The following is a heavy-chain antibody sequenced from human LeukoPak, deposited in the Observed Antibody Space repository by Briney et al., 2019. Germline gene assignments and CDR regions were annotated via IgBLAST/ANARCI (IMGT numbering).Heavy chain of an antibody. V-gene: IGHV3-21*01. CDR2: ISSSSSYI. CDR1: GFTFSSYS. Sequence: GGSLRLSCAASGFTFSSYSMNWVRQAPGKGLEWVSSISSSSSYIYYADSVKGRFTISRDNAKNSLYLQMNRLRAEDTAVYYCARVGYSGYDWKGGYYYYYGMDVWGQGTTVTVSS. CDR3: ARVGYSGYDWKGGYYYYYGMDV. D-gene: IGHD5-12*01. J-gene: IGHJ6*02.